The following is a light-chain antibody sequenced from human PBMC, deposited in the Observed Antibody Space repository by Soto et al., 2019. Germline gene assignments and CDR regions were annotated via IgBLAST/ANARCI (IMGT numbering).Light chain of an antibody. CDR2: GAS. J-gene: IGKJ1*01. CDR3: QQYGSSSWT. Sequence: ETVLTQSPATLSLSPGDRATLSCRASQSVSSSYLAWYQQKPGQAPRLLIYGASSRATGIPDRFSGSGSGTDFTLTISRLEPEDFAVYYCQQYGSSSWTFGQGTKVDI. V-gene: IGKV3-20*01. CDR1: QSVSSSY.